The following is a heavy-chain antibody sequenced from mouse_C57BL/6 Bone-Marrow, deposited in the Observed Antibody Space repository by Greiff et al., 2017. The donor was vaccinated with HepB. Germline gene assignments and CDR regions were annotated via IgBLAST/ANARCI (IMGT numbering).Heavy chain of an antibody. J-gene: IGHJ2*01. CDR1: GYTFTSYW. D-gene: IGHD4-1*01. CDR3: ARTNWDPVEYYFDY. CDR2: IDPNSGGT. V-gene: IGHV1-72*01. Sequence: QVQLQQPGAELVKPGASVKLSCKASGYTFTSYWMHWVKQRPGRGLEWIGRIDPNSGGTKYNEKFKSKATLTVDKPSSTAYMPLSSLTSEDSAVYYCARTNWDPVEYYFDYWGQGTTLTVSS.